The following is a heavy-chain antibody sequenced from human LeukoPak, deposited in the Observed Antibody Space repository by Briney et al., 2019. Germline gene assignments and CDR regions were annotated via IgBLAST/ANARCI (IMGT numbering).Heavy chain of an antibody. D-gene: IGHD5-18*01. CDR3: ARGLSDTAMVYFDY. CDR2: INHSGST. CDR1: GGSFSGYY. Sequence: PSETLSLTCTVYGGSFSGYYWSWIRQPPGKGLEWIGEINHSGSTNYNPSLKSRVTISVDTSKNQFSLKLSSVTAADTAAYYCARGLSDTAMVYFDYWGQGTLVTVSS. J-gene: IGHJ4*02. V-gene: IGHV4-34*01.